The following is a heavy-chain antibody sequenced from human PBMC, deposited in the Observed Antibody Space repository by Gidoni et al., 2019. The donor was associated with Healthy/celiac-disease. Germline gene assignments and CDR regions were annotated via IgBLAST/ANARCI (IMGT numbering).Heavy chain of an antibody. Sequence: QVQLVPSGAEEKKPGATVKAPCQAPGYTFTSYAWHWVRPAPGQRLEWMGWIKPGDGNTKYSQKFRGRVTITRDTSASTAYMELSSLRSEDTAVYYCARAEGGYPDYWGQGTLVTVSS. CDR3: ARAEGGYPDY. D-gene: IGHD5-12*01. CDR2: IKPGDGNT. J-gene: IGHJ4*02. CDR1: GYTFTSYA. V-gene: IGHV1-3*05.